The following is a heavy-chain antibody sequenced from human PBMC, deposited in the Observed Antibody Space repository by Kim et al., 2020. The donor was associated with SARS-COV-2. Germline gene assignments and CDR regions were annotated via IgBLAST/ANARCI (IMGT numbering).Heavy chain of an antibody. Sequence: GGSLRLSCAASGFPFRSYAMTWVRQAPGKGLEWVATINDGEGYTNLADSVKGRFTISRDNSRSTLFLQMSSLRAEDTAVYYCAKELVVKCQFLVYYNGMDVWRQGTGVTVFS. CDR1: GFPFRSYA. J-gene: IGHJ6*01. CDR2: INDGEGYT. CDR3: AKELVVKCQFLVYYNGMDV. V-gene: IGHV3-23*01. D-gene: IGHD2-15*01.